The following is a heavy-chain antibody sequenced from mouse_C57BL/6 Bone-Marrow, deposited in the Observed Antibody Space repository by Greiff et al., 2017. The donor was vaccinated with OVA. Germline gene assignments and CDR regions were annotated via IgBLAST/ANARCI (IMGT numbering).Heavy chain of an antibody. V-gene: IGHV5-4*01. Sequence: EVKLVESGGGLVKPGGSLKLSCAASGFTFSSYAMSWVRQTPEKRLEWVATISDGGSYTYYPDNVKGRFTISRDNAKNNLYLQMSHLKSEDTAMYYCARDYYGSREFGGQGTTLTVSS. J-gene: IGHJ2*01. CDR2: ISDGGSYT. D-gene: IGHD1-1*01. CDR3: ARDYYGSREF. CDR1: GFTFSSYA.